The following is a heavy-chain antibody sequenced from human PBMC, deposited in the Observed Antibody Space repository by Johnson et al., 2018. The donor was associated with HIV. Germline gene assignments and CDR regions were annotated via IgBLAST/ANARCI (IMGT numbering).Heavy chain of an antibody. CDR3: ARGDTIGAFDI. CDR2: ISYDGSNK. J-gene: IGHJ3*02. V-gene: IGHV3-30*03. Sequence: LSCAASGFTFSSYGMHWVRQAPGKGLEWVAVISYDGSNKYYADSVKGRFTIFRDNSKNTLYLQMNSLRAEDTAVYYCARGDTIGAFDIWGQGTMVTVSS. CDR1: GFTFSSYG. D-gene: IGHD3-3*01.